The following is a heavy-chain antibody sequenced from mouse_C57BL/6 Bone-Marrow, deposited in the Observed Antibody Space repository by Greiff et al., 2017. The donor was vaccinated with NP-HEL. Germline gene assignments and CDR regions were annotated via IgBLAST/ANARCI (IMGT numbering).Heavy chain of an antibody. J-gene: IGHJ3*01. V-gene: IGHV1-74*01. CDR2: IHPSDSDT. Sequence: QVQLQQPGAELVKPGASVKVSCKASGYTFTSYWMHWVKQRPGQGLEWIGRIHPSDSDTNYNQKFKGKATLTVDKSSSTAYRQHSSLTSEDSAVYYCAPSYYYDSSYGAWFAYWGQGTLVTVSA. CDR3: APSYYYDSSYGAWFAY. D-gene: IGHD1-1*01. CDR1: GYTFTSYW.